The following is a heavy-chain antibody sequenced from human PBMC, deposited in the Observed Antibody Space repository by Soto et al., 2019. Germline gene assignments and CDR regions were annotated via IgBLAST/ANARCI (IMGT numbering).Heavy chain of an antibody. Sequence: QVQLAQSGAEVKKPGASVKVSCKASGYTFTSYGISWVRQAPGQGLEWMGWISAYNGNTNYAQKLQGRVTMTTDTSTSTAYMELRSLRSDDTAVYYCARSSELRFLEWLPHDAFDIWGQGTMVTVSS. J-gene: IGHJ3*02. D-gene: IGHD3-3*01. CDR1: GYTFTSYG. CDR3: ARSSELRFLEWLPHDAFDI. V-gene: IGHV1-18*01. CDR2: ISAYNGNT.